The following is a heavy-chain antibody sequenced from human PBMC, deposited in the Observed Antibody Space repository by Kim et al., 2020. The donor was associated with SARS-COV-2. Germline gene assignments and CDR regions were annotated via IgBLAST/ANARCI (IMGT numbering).Heavy chain of an antibody. CDR2: INPSGST. J-gene: IGHJ6*01. CDR1: GVSFSGYY. D-gene: IGHD6-6*01. V-gene: IGHV4-34*01. CDR3: ARRGGPQYSSSAWYYYYYG. Sequence: SETLSLTCAVYGVSFSGYYWSCIRQPPGKGLEWIGEINPSGSTNSNPSLKSRVTISVDTSKNQFSLQLSSVTAADTAVYYCARRGGPQYSSSAWYYYYYG.